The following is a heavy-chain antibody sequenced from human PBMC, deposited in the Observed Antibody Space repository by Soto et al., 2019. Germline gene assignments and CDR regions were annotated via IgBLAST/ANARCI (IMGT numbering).Heavy chain of an antibody. Sequence: LRLSCAASGFTFSNYAMSWVRQAPGKGLEWVSAFSGSGDSTFYADSVKGRFTVSRDNSKKTLYLQLNSLRDEDTAVYYCARDAGELPVVTVGVFVFWGRGTLVTVSS. CDR1: GFTFSNYA. D-gene: IGHD3-22*01. CDR3: ARDAGELPVVTVGVFVF. V-gene: IGHV3-23*01. CDR2: FSGSGDST. J-gene: IGHJ4*02.